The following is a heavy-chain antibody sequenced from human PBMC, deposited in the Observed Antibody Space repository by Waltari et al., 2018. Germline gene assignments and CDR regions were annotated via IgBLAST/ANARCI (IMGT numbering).Heavy chain of an antibody. CDR3: AKDGAVIGTIEYYFDY. CDR2: ISYDGSNK. V-gene: IGHV3-30*16. CDR1: GGTFSSYA. J-gene: IGHJ4*02. Sequence: QVQLVQSGAEVKKPGSSVKVSCKASGGTFSSYAISWVRQAPGQGLEWMAVISYDGSNKYYADSVKGRFTISRDNSKNMLYLQMNSLRAEDTAVYYCAKDGAVIGTIEYYFDYWGQGTLVTVSS. D-gene: IGHD1-1*01.